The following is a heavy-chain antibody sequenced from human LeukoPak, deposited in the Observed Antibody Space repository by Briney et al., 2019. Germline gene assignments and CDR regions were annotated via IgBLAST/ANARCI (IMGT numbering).Heavy chain of an antibody. V-gene: IGHV1-18*01. CDR3: ARVGPPLTIFGVVNPNNNWFDP. J-gene: IGHJ5*02. Sequence: ASVKVSCKASGYTFTSYGISWVRQAPGQGLEWMGWISAYNGNTNYAQKLQGRVTMTTDTSTSTAYMELRSLRSDDTAVYYCARVGPPLTIFGVVNPNNNWFDPWGQGTLVTVSS. D-gene: IGHD3-3*01. CDR2: ISAYNGNT. CDR1: GYTFTSYG.